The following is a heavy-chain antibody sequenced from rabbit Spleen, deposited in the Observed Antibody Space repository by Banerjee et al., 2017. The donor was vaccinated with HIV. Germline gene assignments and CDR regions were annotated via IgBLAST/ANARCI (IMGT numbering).Heavy chain of an antibody. CDR2: IDTGNSGST. J-gene: IGHJ6*01. CDR3: ARDTSSSFSSYGMDL. Sequence: QQQLEESGGGLVKPGGTLTLTCTASGFSFNHIYWICWVRQAPGKGLEWITCIDTGNSGSTYYASWAKGRFTISKTSSTTVTLQMTRLTAADTATYFCARDTSSSFSSYGMDLWGPGTLVTVS. D-gene: IGHD1-1*01. CDR1: GFSFNHIYW. V-gene: IGHV1S45*01.